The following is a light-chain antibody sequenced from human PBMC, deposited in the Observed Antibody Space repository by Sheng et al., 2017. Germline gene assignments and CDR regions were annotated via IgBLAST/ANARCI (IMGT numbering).Light chain of an antibody. J-gene: IGLJ3*02. CDR3: SSYAGSNNWV. CDR2: QDN. Sequence: SYELTQPPSVSVSPGQTASITCSGDKLGAKYASWYQQKPGHSPVLVIYQDNKRPSGVPDRFSGSKSGNTASLTVSGLQADDEADYYCSSYAGSNNWVFGGGTKLTVL. V-gene: IGLV3-1*01. CDR1: KLGAKY.